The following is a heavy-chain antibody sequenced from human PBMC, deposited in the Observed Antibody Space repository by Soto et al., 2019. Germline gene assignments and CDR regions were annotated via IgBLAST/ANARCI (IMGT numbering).Heavy chain of an antibody. CDR2: IVGSGSDT. V-gene: IGHV3-23*01. J-gene: IGHJ4*02. Sequence: EVQLLESGGGLVQPGGSLRLSCAASGFTFSSYAMSWVRQAPGKGLEWVSNIVGSGSDTYYADSVKGRFTISRDNSKNTRYLQMKGRRAEDTALYCCGKAYSPGQLLFSCDYWGQGSLVTVS. CDR3: GKAYSPGQLLFSCDY. CDR1: GFTFSSYA. D-gene: IGHD6-19*01.